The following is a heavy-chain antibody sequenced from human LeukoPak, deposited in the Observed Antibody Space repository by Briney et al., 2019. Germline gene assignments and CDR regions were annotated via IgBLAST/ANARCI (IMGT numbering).Heavy chain of an antibody. D-gene: IGHD6-13*01. CDR2: INPNSGGT. J-gene: IGHJ5*02. CDR3: ARDVGYSSQGWFDP. CDR1: GYTFTGYY. Sequence: GASVKVSCKASGYTFTGYYMHWVRQAPGQGLEWMGWINPNSGGTNYAQKFQGRVTMTRDTSISTAYMELRSLRSDDTAVYYCARDVGYSSQGWFDPWGQGTLVTVSS. V-gene: IGHV1-2*02.